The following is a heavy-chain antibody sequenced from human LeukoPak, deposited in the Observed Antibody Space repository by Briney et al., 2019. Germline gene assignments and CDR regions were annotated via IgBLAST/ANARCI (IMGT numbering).Heavy chain of an antibody. D-gene: IGHD6-19*01. J-gene: IGHJ3*02. V-gene: IGHV3-11*01. CDR1: GFTFSDYY. Sequence: GGSLRLSCAASGFTFSDYYMSWIRQAPGKGLEWVSYISSSGSTIYYADSVKGQFTISRDNAKNSLYLQMNSLRAEDTAVYYCARYSSGWYLSAFDIWGQGTMVTVSS. CDR3: ARYSSGWYLSAFDI. CDR2: ISSSGSTI.